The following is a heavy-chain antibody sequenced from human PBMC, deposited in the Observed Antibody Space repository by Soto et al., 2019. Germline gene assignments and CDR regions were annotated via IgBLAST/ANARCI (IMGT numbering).Heavy chain of an antibody. D-gene: IGHD2-15*01. Sequence: ASVKVSCKASGYTFTSYAMHWVRQAPGQRLEWMGWINAGNGNTKCSQKFQGRVTITRDTSASTAYMELSSLRSEDTAVYYCARSVAPYYFDYWGQGTLVTVSS. V-gene: IGHV1-3*01. CDR1: GYTFTSYA. J-gene: IGHJ4*02. CDR2: INAGNGNT. CDR3: ARSVAPYYFDY.